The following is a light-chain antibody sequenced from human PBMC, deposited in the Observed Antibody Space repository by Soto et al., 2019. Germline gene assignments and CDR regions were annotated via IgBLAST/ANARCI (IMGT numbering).Light chain of an antibody. CDR1: NSNIGSNT. CDR2: GND. J-gene: IGLJ2*01. Sequence: QSVLTQPPSASGTPGQRVTISCSGSNSNIGSNTVNWYQQLPGTAPKLLIYGNDQRPSGVPDRFSGSKSGTSASLAISGLQSEDEADYYCAAWDDSLNGVVFGGGTKVTVL. V-gene: IGLV1-44*01. CDR3: AAWDDSLNGVV.